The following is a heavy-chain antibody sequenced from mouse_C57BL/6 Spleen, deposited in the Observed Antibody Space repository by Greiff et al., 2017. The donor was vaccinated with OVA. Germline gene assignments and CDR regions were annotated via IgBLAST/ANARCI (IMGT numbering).Heavy chain of an antibody. Sequence: EVKLVESGGGLVKPGGSLKLSCAASGFTFSSYAMSWVRQTPEKRLEWVATISDGGSYTYYPDNVKGRFTISRDNAKNNLYLQMSHLKSEDTAMYYCARDELGTSFAYWGQGTLVTVSA. CDR2: ISDGGSYT. V-gene: IGHV5-4*01. D-gene: IGHD4-1*01. J-gene: IGHJ3*01. CDR1: GFTFSSYA. CDR3: ARDELGTSFAY.